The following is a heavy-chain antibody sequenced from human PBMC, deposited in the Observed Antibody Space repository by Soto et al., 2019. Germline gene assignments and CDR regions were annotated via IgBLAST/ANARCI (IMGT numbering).Heavy chain of an antibody. CDR2: VHASGSS. J-gene: IGHJ4*02. V-gene: IGHV4-4*07. CDR3: AREVYTSGWNYDY. Sequence: QVQLRESGPGLVKPSETLSLTCNVSGGPIRPHYVNWIRQPAGKGLAWIGRVHASGSSDYSPSLKSRVTMAVDTSKKQLSLKLKSVTAADTAVYYCAREVYTSGWNYDYWGQGILATVSS. D-gene: IGHD6-19*01. CDR1: GGPIRPHY.